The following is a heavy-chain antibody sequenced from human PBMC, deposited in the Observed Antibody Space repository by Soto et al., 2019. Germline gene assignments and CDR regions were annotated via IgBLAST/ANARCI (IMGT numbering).Heavy chain of an antibody. CDR2: IYPADSDT. D-gene: IGHD3-9*01. V-gene: IGHV5-51*01. CDR1: GYSFTSYW. CDR3: ARVSPPQDWSLLFDS. J-gene: IGHJ4*02. Sequence: GESLKISCKGSGYSFTSYWIGWVRQMPGKGLEWMGIIYPADSDTRHNPSFRGHITLSADRSTSTAYLQWSSLKASDTAMYYCARVSPPQDWSLLFDSWGQGTLVTVSS.